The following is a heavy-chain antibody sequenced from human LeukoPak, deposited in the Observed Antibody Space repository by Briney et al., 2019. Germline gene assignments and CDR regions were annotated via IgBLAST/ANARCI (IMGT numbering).Heavy chain of an antibody. CDR3: ARQGGYCSSTSCRSHYYHYYYMDV. CDR1: GYIFTSYW. CDR2: IYPGDSDT. J-gene: IGHJ6*03. D-gene: IGHD2-2*01. Sequence: KHGASLQISCQGSGYIFTSYWIGWVRQLPGKGLEWMGIIYPGDSDTRDSPSFQGQVNISADKYNSTAYLQWSSLKASDTAMYYCARQGGYCSSTSCRSHYYHYYYMDVWGKGTTVTVSS. V-gene: IGHV5-51*01.